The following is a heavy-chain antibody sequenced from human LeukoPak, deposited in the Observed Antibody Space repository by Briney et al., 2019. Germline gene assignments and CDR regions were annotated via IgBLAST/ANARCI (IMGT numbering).Heavy chain of an antibody. Sequence: PSETLSLTCTVSGGSISSGDYYWSWVRQHPGKGLEWIGYIYYSGSTYYNPSLKSRVTISLDTSKNQFSLKLSSVTAADTAVYYCASGVPTFYYDRSGYYNWFDPWGQGTLVTVSS. D-gene: IGHD3-22*01. CDR1: GGSISSGDYY. CDR3: ASGVPTFYYDRSGYYNWFDP. J-gene: IGHJ5*02. CDR2: IYYSGST. V-gene: IGHV4-31*03.